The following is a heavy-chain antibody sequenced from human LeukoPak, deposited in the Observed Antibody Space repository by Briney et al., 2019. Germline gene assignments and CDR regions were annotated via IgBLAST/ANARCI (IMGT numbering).Heavy chain of an antibody. Sequence: PGGSLRLSCAASGFTFSSYAMSWVRQAPGKGLEWVSAISGSGGSTYYADSVKGRFTISRDNSKNTLYLQMNSLRAEGTAVYYCAKVPLGDYLYYFDYWGQGTLVTVSS. V-gene: IGHV3-23*01. CDR3: AKVPLGDYLYYFDY. J-gene: IGHJ4*02. CDR1: GFTFSSYA. CDR2: ISGSGGST. D-gene: IGHD4-17*01.